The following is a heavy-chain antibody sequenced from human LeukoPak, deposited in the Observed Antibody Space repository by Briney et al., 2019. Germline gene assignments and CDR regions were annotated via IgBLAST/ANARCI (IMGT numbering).Heavy chain of an antibody. CDR2: IIPTFGTA. CDR1: GGTFSSYA. J-gene: IGHJ4*02. CDR3: ARDFYSSGYFDY. D-gene: IGHD6-19*01. Sequence: SVKVSCKASGGTFSSYAISWVRQAPGQGLEWMGGIIPTFGTANYAQKFQGRVTITADKSTSTAYMELSSLRSEDTAVYYCARDFYSSGYFDYWGQGTLVTVSS. V-gene: IGHV1-69*06.